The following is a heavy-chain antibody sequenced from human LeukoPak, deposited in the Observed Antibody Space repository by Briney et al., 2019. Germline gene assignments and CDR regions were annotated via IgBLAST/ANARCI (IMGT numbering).Heavy chain of an antibody. J-gene: IGHJ4*02. CDR1: GFTFSSYA. CDR2: ISYDGSNK. D-gene: IGHD4-11*01. V-gene: IGHV3-30*04. CDR3: ARSYSNYLDY. Sequence: GRSLRLSCAASGFTFSSYAMHWVRQAPGKGLEWVAVISYDGSNKYYADSVKGRFTISRDNSKNTLYLQMNSLRAEDTAVYYCARSYSNYLDYWGQGTLVTVSS.